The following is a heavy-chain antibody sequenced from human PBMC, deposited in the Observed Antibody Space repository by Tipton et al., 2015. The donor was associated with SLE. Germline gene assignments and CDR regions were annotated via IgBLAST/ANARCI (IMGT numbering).Heavy chain of an antibody. D-gene: IGHD1-1*01. Sequence: TLSLTCTVSGESIKNYFWTWIRQPPGKGLEWIGFIYNTGSADSNPSLKSRVTMSIDTSMTQVSLKLSSVTAADTAVYYCAINFILEGVPEYWGQGNLVTVSS. CDR2: IYNTGSA. V-gene: IGHV4-4*09. J-gene: IGHJ4*02. CDR3: AINFILEGVPEY. CDR1: GESIKNYF.